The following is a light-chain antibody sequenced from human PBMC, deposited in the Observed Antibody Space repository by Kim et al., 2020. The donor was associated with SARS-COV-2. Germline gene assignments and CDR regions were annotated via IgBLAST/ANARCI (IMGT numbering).Light chain of an antibody. CDR2: GAS. Sequence: ASVGDRETITSGANQDIRKDLGWYQQSPVRAPKRLIYGASSLQSRVPSRFSGSGSGTEFTLTISSVQPEDVSTYFCLQHSTFPITFGQGTRLEIK. V-gene: IGKV1-17*01. CDR3: LQHSTFPIT. J-gene: IGKJ5*01. CDR1: QDIRKD.